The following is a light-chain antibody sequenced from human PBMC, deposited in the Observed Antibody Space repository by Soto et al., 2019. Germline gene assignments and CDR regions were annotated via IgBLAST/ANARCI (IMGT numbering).Light chain of an antibody. CDR1: QSVRTY. J-gene: IGKJ2*01. CDR2: AAS. Sequence: DIQMTQSPSSLSASVGDSVTITCRASQSVRTYLNWYQQKAGEAPHLLIYAASSLQSGVPSRFSGSGSGTDFTLTISSLQPEDCATYYCQQSYSTPRSFGQGTKLEIK. CDR3: QQSYSTPRS. V-gene: IGKV1-39*01.